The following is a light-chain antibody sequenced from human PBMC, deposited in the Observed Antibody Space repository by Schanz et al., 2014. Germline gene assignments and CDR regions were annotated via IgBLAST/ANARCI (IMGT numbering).Light chain of an antibody. CDR3: QQYLVYRT. Sequence: DIVMTQSPDSLAVSLGERATINCKSSQSVLYNSNNKNSLSWYQQKPGQPPKLLIFWASTRESGVPDRFSGSGSGTDFTLTISSLQAEDVAVYYCQQYLVYRTFGQGTKVEIK. V-gene: IGKV4-1*01. CDR1: QSVLYNSNNKNS. CDR2: WAS. J-gene: IGKJ1*01.